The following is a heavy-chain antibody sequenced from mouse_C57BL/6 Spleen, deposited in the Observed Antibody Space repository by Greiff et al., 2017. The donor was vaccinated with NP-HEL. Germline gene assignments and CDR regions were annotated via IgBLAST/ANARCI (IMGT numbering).Heavy chain of an antibody. Sequence: QVQLQQSGPELVKPGASVKLSCKASGYTFTSYDINWVKQRPGQGLEWIGRIYPRDGSTKYNEKFKGKATLTVDTSSSTAYMELHSLTSEDSAVYFCARGGTLAWFAYWGQGTLVTVSA. V-gene: IGHV1-85*01. CDR1: GYTFTSYD. CDR3: ARGGTLAWFAY. J-gene: IGHJ3*01. CDR2: IYPRDGST.